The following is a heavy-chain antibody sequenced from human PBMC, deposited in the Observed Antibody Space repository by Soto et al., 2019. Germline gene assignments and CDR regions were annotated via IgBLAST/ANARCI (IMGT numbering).Heavy chain of an antibody. D-gene: IGHD5-12*01. CDR3: ARVIDSGYTDY. Sequence: GGSLILSCAASGFTFSSYSMNWVRQAPGKGLEWVSSISSSSSYIYYADSVKGRFTISRDNAKNSLYLQMNSLRAEDTAVYYCARVIDSGYTDYWGQGTLVTVSS. J-gene: IGHJ4*02. CDR2: ISSSSSYI. CDR1: GFTFSSYS. V-gene: IGHV3-21*01.